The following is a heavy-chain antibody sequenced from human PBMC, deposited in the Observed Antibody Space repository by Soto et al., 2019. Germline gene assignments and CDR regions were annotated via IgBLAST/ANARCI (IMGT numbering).Heavy chain of an antibody. V-gene: IGHV3-30*03. D-gene: IGHD6-13*01. CDR3: ASSRGYSSSWYGGLDFDY. CDR2: ISSDGSNK. CDR1: GFTFSSYG. J-gene: IGHJ4*02. Sequence: GGSLRLSCAASGFTFSSYGKHWVRQAPGKGLEWVAVISSDGSNKYHADSVKGRFTISRDNSKNTLYLQMNSLRAEDTAVYYCASSRGYSSSWYGGLDFDYWGQGTLVTVSS.